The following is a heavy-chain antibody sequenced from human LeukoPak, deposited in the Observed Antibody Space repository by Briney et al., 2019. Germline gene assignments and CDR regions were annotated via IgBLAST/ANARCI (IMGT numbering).Heavy chain of an antibody. CDR3: PKSGVTFGELLSYYMDV. D-gene: IGHD3-10*01. J-gene: IGHJ6*03. Sequence: GGSLRLSCEASGFTFSSYGMHWVRQAPGKGLEGVAFIRYDGSNKYYADSVKGRFTISRDNSKNTLYLQMNSLRAEDTALYYCPKSGVTFGELLSYYMDVWGKGTTVTVSS. V-gene: IGHV3-30*02. CDR1: GFTFSSYG. CDR2: IRYDGSNK.